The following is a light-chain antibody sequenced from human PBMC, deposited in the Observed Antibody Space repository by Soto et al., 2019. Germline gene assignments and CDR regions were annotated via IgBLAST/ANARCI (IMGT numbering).Light chain of an antibody. Sequence: EIVMTQSPATLSVSPGERATLSCRASQSVSSNLAWYQQKPGQAPRLLIYGASTRATGIPARFSGSGSGTEFTLTISSLQSEDFAVYSCQQYKNWPPWTCGQGTKVEIK. V-gene: IGKV3-15*01. CDR2: GAS. CDR3: QQYKNWPPWT. J-gene: IGKJ1*01. CDR1: QSVSSN.